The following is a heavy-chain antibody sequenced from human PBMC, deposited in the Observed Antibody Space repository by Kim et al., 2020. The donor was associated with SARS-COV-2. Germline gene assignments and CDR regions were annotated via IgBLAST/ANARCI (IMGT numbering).Heavy chain of an antibody. Sequence: SETLSLTCGVSGGSISSNNWWSWVRQPPGKGLEWIWVIYHSGTTNYNPSPKSRVTISADKSKNQSFLNLRSITAADTAVYYCSRPVAGSVWDVWGQGTT. V-gene: IGHV4-4*02. CDR3: SRPVAGSVWDV. D-gene: IGHD6-19*01. J-gene: IGHJ6*02. CDR2: IYHSGTT. CDR1: GGSISSNNW.